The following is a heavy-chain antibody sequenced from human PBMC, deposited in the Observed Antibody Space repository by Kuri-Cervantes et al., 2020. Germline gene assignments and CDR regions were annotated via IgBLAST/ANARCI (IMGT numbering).Heavy chain of an antibody. D-gene: IGHD6-13*01. CDR1: GFTFSSYA. CDR2: ISGSGGST. CDR3: ARDFTSRIGYSSSWYRTYYYYGMDV. Sequence: GGSLRLSCAASGFTFSSYAMSWVRQAPGKGLEWVSAISGSGGSTYYADSVKGRFTISRDNAKNSLYLQMNSLRAEDTAVYYCARDFTSRIGYSSSWYRTYYYYGMDVWGQGTTVTVSS. J-gene: IGHJ6*02. V-gene: IGHV3-23*01.